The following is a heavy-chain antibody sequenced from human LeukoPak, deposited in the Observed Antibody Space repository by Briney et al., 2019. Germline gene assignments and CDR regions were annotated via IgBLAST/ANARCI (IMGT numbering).Heavy chain of an antibody. CDR2: IIPIFGTA. D-gene: IGHD2-2*01. CDR3: ARARDRVPAAEFDY. Sequence: SVTVSCKASGGTFSSYAISWVRQAPGQGLEWMGGIIPIFGTANYAQKFQASVTITADESTSTAYMELSSLRSEDTAVYYCARARDRVPAAEFDYWGQGTLVTVSS. CDR1: GGTFSSYA. J-gene: IGHJ4*02. V-gene: IGHV1-69*13.